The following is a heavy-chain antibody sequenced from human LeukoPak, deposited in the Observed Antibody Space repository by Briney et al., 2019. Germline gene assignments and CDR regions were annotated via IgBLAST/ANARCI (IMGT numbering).Heavy chain of an antibody. Sequence: GESLKISCKASGYTFGGYWIGWVRQMPGKGLEWMGIIYPGDSDTRYSPSFQGQVTISADKSISTAYLQWSSLKASDTAMYYCARLSVTIGSRGLDYWGQGTLVTVSS. D-gene: IGHD3-3*01. CDR1: GYTFGGYW. V-gene: IGHV5-51*01. CDR3: ARLSVTIGSRGLDY. J-gene: IGHJ4*02. CDR2: IYPGDSDT.